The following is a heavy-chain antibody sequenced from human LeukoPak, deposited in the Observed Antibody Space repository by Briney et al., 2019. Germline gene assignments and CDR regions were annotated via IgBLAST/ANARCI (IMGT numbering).Heavy chain of an antibody. D-gene: IGHD1-1*01. CDR1: GGSVSSGSYY. CDR3: GRHHTISQLNCFDP. J-gene: IGHJ5*02. CDR2: IYYSGNT. V-gene: IGHV4-39*01. Sequence: SETLSLTCTVSGGSVSSGSYYWGWIRQTPGKGLEWIGSIYYSGNTYFNPSLKSRVTMSIDTSKNQFSLSLTSVTAADTAVYYCGRHHTISQLNCFDPWGQGTQVTVSS.